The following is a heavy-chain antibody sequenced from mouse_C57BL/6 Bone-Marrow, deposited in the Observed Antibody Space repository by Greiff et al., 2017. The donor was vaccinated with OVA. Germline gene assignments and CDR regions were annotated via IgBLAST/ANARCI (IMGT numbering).Heavy chain of an antibody. Sequence: QVQLKQPGAELVKPGASVKLSCKASGYTFTSYWMHWVKQRPGQGLEWIGMIHPNSGSTNYNEKFKSKATLTVDKSSSTAYMQLSSLTSEDSAVYYCARHGSSVYAMDYWGQGTSVTVSS. J-gene: IGHJ4*01. CDR1: GYTFTSYW. CDR2: IHPNSGST. CDR3: ARHGSSVYAMDY. D-gene: IGHD1-1*01. V-gene: IGHV1-64*01.